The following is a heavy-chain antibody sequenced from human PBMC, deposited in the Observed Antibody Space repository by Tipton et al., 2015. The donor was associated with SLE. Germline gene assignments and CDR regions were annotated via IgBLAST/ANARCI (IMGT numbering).Heavy chain of an antibody. CDR2: IIPIFGTA. V-gene: IGHV1-69*01. J-gene: IGHJ4*02. CDR1: GYTFTGYY. D-gene: IGHD2-2*01. Sequence: QLVQSGAEVKKPGASVKVSCKASGYTFTGYYMHWVRQAPGQGLEWMGWIIPIFGTANYAHKFQGRVTITADESTSTAYMELSSLRSDDTAVYYCARAYIVVVPAAMSDFDYWGQGTLVTVSS. CDR3: ARAYIVVVPAAMSDFDY.